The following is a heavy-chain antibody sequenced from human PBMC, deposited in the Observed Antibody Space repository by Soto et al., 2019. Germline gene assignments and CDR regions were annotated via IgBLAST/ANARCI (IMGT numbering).Heavy chain of an antibody. CDR1: GGTFSSYA. CDR2: IIPIFGTA. CDR3: ARHAVQADIDESALDY. V-gene: IGHV1-69*13. D-gene: IGHD2-2*01. Sequence: GASVKVSCKASGGTFSSYAISWVRQAPGQGLEWMGGIIPIFGTANYAQKFQGRVTITADESTSTAYMELSSLRSEDTAVYYCARHAVQADIDESALDYWGQGTLVTVSS. J-gene: IGHJ4*02.